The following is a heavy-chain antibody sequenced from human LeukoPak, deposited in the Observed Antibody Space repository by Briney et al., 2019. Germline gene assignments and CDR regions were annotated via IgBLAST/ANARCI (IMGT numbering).Heavy chain of an antibody. CDR3: AREDIVVVPAPLGGSGWFDP. V-gene: IGHV1-2*02. CDR1: GYTFTGYY. J-gene: IGHJ5*02. CDR2: INPNSGGT. D-gene: IGHD2-2*01. Sequence: ASVKVSCKASGYTFTGYYMHWVRQAPGQGLEWMGWINPNSGGTNYAQKFQGRVTMTRDTSISTAYMELSSLRSKDTAVYYCAREDIVVVPAPLGGSGWFDPWGQGTLVTVSS.